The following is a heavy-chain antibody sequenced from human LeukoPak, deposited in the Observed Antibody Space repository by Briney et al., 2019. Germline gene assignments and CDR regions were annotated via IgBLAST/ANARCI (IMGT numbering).Heavy chain of an antibody. J-gene: IGHJ4*02. CDR2: ISYDGSNK. CDR3: ARDRHSSSWYYFDY. Sequence: GGSLRLSCAASGFTFSSYAMLWVRQAPGKGLEWVAVISYDGSNKYYADSVKGRFTISRDNSKNTLYLQMNSLRAEDTAVYYRARDRHSSSWYYFDYWGQGTLVTVSS. V-gene: IGHV3-30-3*01. CDR1: GFTFSSYA. D-gene: IGHD6-13*01.